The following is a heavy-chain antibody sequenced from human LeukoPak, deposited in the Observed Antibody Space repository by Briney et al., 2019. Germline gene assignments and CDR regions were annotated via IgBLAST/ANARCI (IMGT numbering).Heavy chain of an antibody. D-gene: IGHD3-10*01. Sequence: SETLSLTCTVSGGSITSSYWSGIRQPPGKGLEWIGYIYYSGSTNYNPSLKSRVTISVDTSKNQFSLKLSSVTAADTALYYCARDPTGNNWFDPWGQGTLVTVSS. CDR2: IYYSGST. CDR1: GGSITSSY. J-gene: IGHJ5*02. CDR3: ARDPTGNNWFDP. V-gene: IGHV4-59*01.